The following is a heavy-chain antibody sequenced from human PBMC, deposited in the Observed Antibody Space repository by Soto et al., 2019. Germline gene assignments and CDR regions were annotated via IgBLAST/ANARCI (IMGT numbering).Heavy chain of an antibody. J-gene: IGHJ2*01. CDR1: GGSISTGGCS. Sequence: QVQLQESGSGLVKPSQTLSLTCAVSGGSISTGGCSWSWIRLPPGRALEWIGYIFDTGKTYYSASLKSRVTMSVDRVQNQFSLRLESVTAADTAMYFCACLDGYNRYFDLWVRGTLVTVSS. V-gene: IGHV4-30-2*01. D-gene: IGHD5-12*01. CDR3: ACLDGYNRYFDL. CDR2: IFDTGKT.